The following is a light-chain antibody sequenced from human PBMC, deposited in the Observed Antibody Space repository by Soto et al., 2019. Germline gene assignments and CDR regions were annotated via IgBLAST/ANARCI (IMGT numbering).Light chain of an antibody. Sequence: QSALTQPASVSGSPGQSITISCTGTSSDVGGYNFVSWYQQHPGKAPKLMIYEVRNRPSGVSNRFSGSKSGNMASLTISGLQAEDEADYYCSSYTSSSTLYVFGTGTKLTVL. J-gene: IGLJ1*01. V-gene: IGLV2-14*01. CDR1: SSDVGGYNF. CDR3: SSYTSSSTLYV. CDR2: EVR.